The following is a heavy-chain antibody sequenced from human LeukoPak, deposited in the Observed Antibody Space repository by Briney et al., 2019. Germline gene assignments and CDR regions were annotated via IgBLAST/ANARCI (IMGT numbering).Heavy chain of an antibody. CDR3: AKQWDYGSGSIDY. CDR2: ISGSGGST. CDR1: GFTFSSYA. V-gene: IGHV3-23*01. J-gene: IGHJ4*02. D-gene: IGHD3-10*01. Sequence: GGSLRLSCAASGFTFSSYAMSWVRQAPGKGLEWVSYISGSGGSTYYADSVKGRFTISRDNSKDTLYLQMTSLRAEDTAVYYWAKQWDYGSGSIDYWGQGTLVTVSS.